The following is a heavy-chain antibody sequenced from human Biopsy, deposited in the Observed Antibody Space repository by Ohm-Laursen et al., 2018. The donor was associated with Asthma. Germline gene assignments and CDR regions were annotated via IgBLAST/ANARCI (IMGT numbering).Heavy chain of an antibody. D-gene: IGHD3-22*01. CDR1: GFKFAEYT. J-gene: IGHJ4*02. Sequence: SLRLSCTASGFKFAEYTMHWVRQAPGKGLEWVSGISWNSATIGYADSVEGRFTISRDNAKNSVFLHMDSLRPEDTAFYYCAKVRSDWVITESFDYWGQGVLVTVFS. CDR3: AKVRSDWVITESFDY. CDR2: ISWNSATI. V-gene: IGHV3-9*01.